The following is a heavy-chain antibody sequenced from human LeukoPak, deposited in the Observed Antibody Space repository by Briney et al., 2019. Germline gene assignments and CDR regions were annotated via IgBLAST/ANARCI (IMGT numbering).Heavy chain of an antibody. CDR3: ARGIPTLLWFGELLSPENWFDP. Sequence: SETLSLTCTVSGGSISSGSYYWSWIRQPAGKGLEWIGRIYTSGSTNYNPSLKSRVTISVDTSKNQFSLKLSSVTAADTAVYYCARGIPTLLWFGELLSPENWFDPWGQGTLVTVSS. CDR2: IYTSGST. D-gene: IGHD3-10*01. J-gene: IGHJ5*02. CDR1: GGSISSGSYY. V-gene: IGHV4-61*02.